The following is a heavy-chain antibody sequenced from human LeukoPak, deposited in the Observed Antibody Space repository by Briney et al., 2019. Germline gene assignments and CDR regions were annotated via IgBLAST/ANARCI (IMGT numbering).Heavy chain of an antibody. CDR1: GFTFSSYG. Sequence: GGSLRLSCAASGFTFSSYGMHWVRQAPGKGLEWVAFIRYDGSNKYYADSVKGRFTISRDNSKNTLYLQMYSLRAEDTAVYYCAKDSSSGSSGSFRDYWGQGTLVTVSS. V-gene: IGHV3-30*02. CDR3: AKDSSSGSSGSFRDY. J-gene: IGHJ4*02. D-gene: IGHD3-22*01. CDR2: IRYDGSNK.